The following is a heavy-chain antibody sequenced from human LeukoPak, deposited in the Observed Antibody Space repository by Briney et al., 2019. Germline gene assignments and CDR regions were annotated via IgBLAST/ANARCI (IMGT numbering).Heavy chain of an antibody. Sequence: ASVKVSCKAAGYTFTSYYMHWVRQAPGQGLEWMGIINPSGGSPSYAQKFQGRVTMTRDTSTSTVYMELSSLRSEDTAVYYCARVSVGATYFRAFDIWGQGTMVTVSP. V-gene: IGHV1-46*01. CDR2: INPSGGSP. D-gene: IGHD1-26*01. CDR3: ARVSVGATYFRAFDI. CDR1: GYTFTSYY. J-gene: IGHJ3*02.